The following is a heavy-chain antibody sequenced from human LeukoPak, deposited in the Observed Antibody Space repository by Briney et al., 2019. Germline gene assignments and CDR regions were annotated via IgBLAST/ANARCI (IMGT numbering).Heavy chain of an antibody. CDR3: ARAYAILTGGAIDY. J-gene: IGHJ4*02. V-gene: IGHV4-59*01. CDR1: GGSISYCY. D-gene: IGHD3-9*01. Sequence: SETLSLTCTVSGGSISYCYWSWIRQPPGKGLEWIGYIYYSGSTNYNPSLKSRVTISVDTSKNQFSLKLSSVTAADTAVYYCARAYAILTGGAIDYWGQGTLVTVSS. CDR2: IYYSGST.